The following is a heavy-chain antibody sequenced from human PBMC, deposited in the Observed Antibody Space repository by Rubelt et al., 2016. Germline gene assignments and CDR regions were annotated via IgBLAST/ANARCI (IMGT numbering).Heavy chain of an antibody. D-gene: IGHD5-12*01. CDR3: AKELTGVATIGYYFDN. J-gene: IGHJ4*02. CDR2: MSGSGGNT. CDR1: GFTFSRYA. V-gene: IGHV3-23*01. Sequence: EVQLLESGGDLVQPGGSLRLSCAASGFTFSRYAMNWVRQAPGKGLEWVSAMSGSGGNTYYADSVKGRFTISRDNSKNTLYVQMNSLRAEDTAVYYCAKELTGVATIGYYFDNWGQGTLVTVSS.